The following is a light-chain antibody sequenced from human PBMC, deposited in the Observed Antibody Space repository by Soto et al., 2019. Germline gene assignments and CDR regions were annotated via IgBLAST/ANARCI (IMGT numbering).Light chain of an antibody. V-gene: IGKV1-5*03. Sequence: DIQLTQSPSTLSASVGDRVIITCRASQSIDIWLAWYQQKPGKAPKVLIYKASSLESGAPSRFSGSGSGTEFTLTISILQPDDIGTYYCQQYKRFWTFGQGTKVEI. J-gene: IGKJ1*01. CDR2: KAS. CDR3: QQYKRFWT. CDR1: QSIDIW.